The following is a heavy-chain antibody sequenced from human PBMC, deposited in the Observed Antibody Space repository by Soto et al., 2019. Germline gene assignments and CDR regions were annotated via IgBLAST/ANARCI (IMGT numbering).Heavy chain of an antibody. Sequence: GGSLRLSCAASGFTFSSYWMHWVRQAPWKGLVWVSRINSDGSSTSYADSVKGRFTISRDNAKNTLYLQMNSLRAEDTAVYYCAREAYYDFWSGYYDDAFDIWGQGXMVTVSS. J-gene: IGHJ3*02. V-gene: IGHV3-74*01. CDR1: GFTFSSYW. CDR2: INSDGSST. D-gene: IGHD3-3*01. CDR3: AREAYYDFWSGYYDDAFDI.